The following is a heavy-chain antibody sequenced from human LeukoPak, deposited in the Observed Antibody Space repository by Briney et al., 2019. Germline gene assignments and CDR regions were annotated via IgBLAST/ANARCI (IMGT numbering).Heavy chain of an antibody. J-gene: IGHJ6*03. CDR1: GGSISSSSYY. D-gene: IGHD3-10*01. Sequence: PSETLSLTCTVSGGSISSSSYYCGWVRQPPGKGLEWIGTLYYSVSTYYKPSLKSRVTISVDTSKNQFSLRLSSVTAADTAVYYCASYKGGSGSYYKIEARYYHMDLWGKGTTVIISS. V-gene: IGHV4-39*01. CDR2: LYYSVST. CDR3: ASYKGGSGSYYKIEARYYHMDL.